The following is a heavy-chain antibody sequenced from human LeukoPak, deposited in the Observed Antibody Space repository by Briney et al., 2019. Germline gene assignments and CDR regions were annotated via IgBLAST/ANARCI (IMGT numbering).Heavy chain of an antibody. D-gene: IGHD1-14*01. CDR3: AGLIRPGWFDP. CDR1: GYSINSGYY. J-gene: IGHJ5*02. Sequence: SETLSLTCTVSGYSINSGYYWVWIRQPPGKGLEWIGSIYRTGSTNYNPSLKSRVTISLDTSKNQFSLKLSSVTAADTAVYYCAGLIRPGWFDPWGQGTLVTVSS. V-gene: IGHV4-38-2*02. CDR2: IYRTGST.